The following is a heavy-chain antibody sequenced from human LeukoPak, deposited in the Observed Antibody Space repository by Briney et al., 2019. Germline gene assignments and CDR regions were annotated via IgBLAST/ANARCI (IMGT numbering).Heavy chain of an antibody. CDR3: AKDLGRKLVPAASYGMDV. Sequence: GGSLRLSCAASGFTFSSYSMSWVRQAPGKGLEWVSYISSSGSSIYYADSVKGRFTISRDISRDTLYLQMLSLRAEDTAVYYCAKDLGRKLVPAASYGMDVWGQGTTVTVSS. D-gene: IGHD2-2*01. CDR2: ISSSGSSI. V-gene: IGHV3-48*01. J-gene: IGHJ6*02. CDR1: GFTFSSYS.